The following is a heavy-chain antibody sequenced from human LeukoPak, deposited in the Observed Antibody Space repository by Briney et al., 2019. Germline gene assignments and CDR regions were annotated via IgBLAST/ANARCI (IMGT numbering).Heavy chain of an antibody. CDR2: IWYDGSNK. D-gene: IGHD6-13*01. Sequence: PGGSLRLSCAASGFTFSSYAMSWVRQAPGKGLEWVAVIWYDGSNKYYADSVKGRFTISRDNSKNTLYLQMNSLRAEDTAVYYCARDRSSSSWYRYYYYYGMDVWGQGTTVTVSS. J-gene: IGHJ6*02. V-gene: IGHV3-33*08. CDR1: GFTFSSYA. CDR3: ARDRSSSSWYRYYYYYGMDV.